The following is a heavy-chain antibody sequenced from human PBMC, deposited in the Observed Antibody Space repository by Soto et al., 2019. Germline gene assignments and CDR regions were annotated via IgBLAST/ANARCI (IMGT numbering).Heavy chain of an antibody. J-gene: IGHJ4*02. Sequence: TLTLNRAIFGERGSINHAYWGLIKQSPSRGLEWLGRTYYRSKWYNDYAVSVKSRITIKPDTSNNQLSLQLNSVTPDDTAVYYCARDKDWAFDNWGQGTLVTVSS. CDR3: ARDKDWAFDN. CDR2: TYYRSKWYN. D-gene: IGHD3-9*01. CDR1: GERGSINHAY. V-gene: IGHV6-1*01.